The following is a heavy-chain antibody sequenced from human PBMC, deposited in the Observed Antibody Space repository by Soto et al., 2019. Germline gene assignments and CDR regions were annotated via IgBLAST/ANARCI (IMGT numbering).Heavy chain of an antibody. V-gene: IGHV4-59*01. D-gene: IGHD6-19*01. J-gene: IGHJ5*02. Sequence: SETLSLTCTVSGGSIFSSYWTWIRQPPGKGLEWIGNVYYSGSTNYNPSLKSRITISVDTSKNQFSLNLSSVTAADTAVYYCARVLAASSWFDPWGQGTLVTVSS. CDR3: ARVLAASSWFDP. CDR2: VYYSGST. CDR1: GGSIFSSY.